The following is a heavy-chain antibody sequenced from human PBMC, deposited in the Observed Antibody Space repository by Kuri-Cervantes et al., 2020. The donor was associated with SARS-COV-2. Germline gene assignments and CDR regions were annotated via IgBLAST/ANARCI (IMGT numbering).Heavy chain of an antibody. CDR1: GYSISSGYY. CDR3: ARRSSSGWYDY. Sequence: SETLSLTCAVSGYSISSGYYWGWIRQPPGKGLEWIGSIYHSGSTYYNPSLKSRVTISVDTSKNQFSLKLSSVTAADTAVYYCARRSSSGWYDYWGQGTLVTVSS. D-gene: IGHD6-19*01. J-gene: IGHJ4*02. CDR2: IYHSGST. V-gene: IGHV4-38-2*01.